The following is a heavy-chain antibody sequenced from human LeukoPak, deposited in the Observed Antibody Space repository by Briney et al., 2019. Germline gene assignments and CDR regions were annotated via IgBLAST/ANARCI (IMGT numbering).Heavy chain of an antibody. Sequence: ASVKVSCKASGYTFTGYYMHGVRQAPGRGLEWMGWINPNSGATKYAQKFQGRVTMTRDTSISTAYMEVSRLRFDDTAVYYCARDGGWYQLLWWFDPWGQGTLVTVSS. CDR1: GYTFTGYY. CDR3: ARDGGWYQLLWWFDP. D-gene: IGHD2-2*01. V-gene: IGHV1-2*02. CDR2: INPNSGAT. J-gene: IGHJ5*02.